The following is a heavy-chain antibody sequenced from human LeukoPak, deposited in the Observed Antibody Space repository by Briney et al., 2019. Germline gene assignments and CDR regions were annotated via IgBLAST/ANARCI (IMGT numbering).Heavy chain of an antibody. J-gene: IGHJ4*02. CDR1: GGSISSYY. CDR3: ARGGYYDFWSGTDPPFDY. V-gene: IGHV4-59*01. D-gene: IGHD3-3*01. CDR2: IYYSGST. Sequence: SETLSLTCTVSGGSISSYYWSWIRQPPGKGLEWIGYIYYSGSTNYNPSLKSRVTISVDTSKNQFSLKLSSVTAADTAVYYCARGGYYDFWSGTDPPFDYWGQGTLVTVSS.